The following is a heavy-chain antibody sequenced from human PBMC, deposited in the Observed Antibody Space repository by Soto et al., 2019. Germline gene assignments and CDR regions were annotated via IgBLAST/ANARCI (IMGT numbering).Heavy chain of an antibody. Sequence: QVQLVESGGGVVQPGRSLRLSCAASGFTFSSYAMHWVRQAPGKGLVWVAVISYDGSNKYYADSVKGRFTISRDNSKNTLYLQMNSLRAEDTAVYYCARPVYGDGYNYNPFDYWGQGTLVTVSS. V-gene: IGHV3-30-3*01. CDR3: ARPVYGDGYNYNPFDY. J-gene: IGHJ4*02. D-gene: IGHD5-12*01. CDR1: GFTFSSYA. CDR2: ISYDGSNK.